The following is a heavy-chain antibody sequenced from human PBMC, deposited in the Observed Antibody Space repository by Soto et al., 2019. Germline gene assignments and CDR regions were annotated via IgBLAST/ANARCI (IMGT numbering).Heavy chain of an antibody. CDR2: ISYDGSNK. CDR1: GFTFSSYG. CDR3: AKRRVGGSWLVVDY. V-gene: IGHV3-30*18. Sequence: GGSLRLSCAASGFTFSSYGMHWVRQAPGKGLEWVAVISYDGSNKYYADSVKGRFTISRDNSKNTLYLQMNSLRAEDTAVYYCAKRRVGGSWLVVDYWGQGTLVTVSS. J-gene: IGHJ4*02. D-gene: IGHD6-19*01.